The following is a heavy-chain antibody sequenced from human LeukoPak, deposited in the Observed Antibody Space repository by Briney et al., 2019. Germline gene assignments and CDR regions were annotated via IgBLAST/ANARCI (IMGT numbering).Heavy chain of an antibody. CDR1: GYTFTSYY. D-gene: IGHD6-13*01. CDR2: INPSGGST. Sequence: ASVKVSCKASGYTFTSYYMHWVRQAPGQGLEWMGIINPSGGSTSYAQKFQGRVTMTRDTSISTAYMELSRLRSDDTAVYHCARGSGTGSGYYYYMDVWGKGTTVTVSS. V-gene: IGHV1-46*01. J-gene: IGHJ6*03. CDR3: ARGSGTGSGYYYYMDV.